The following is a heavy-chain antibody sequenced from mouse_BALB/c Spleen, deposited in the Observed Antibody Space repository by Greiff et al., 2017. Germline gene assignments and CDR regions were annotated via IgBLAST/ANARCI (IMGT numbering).Heavy chain of an antibody. D-gene: IGHD2-1*01. CDR2: IYPGGGYT. V-gene: IGHV1-63*02. CDR3: ARRYYGNYGFAY. CDR1: GYTFTNYW. J-gene: IGHJ3*01. Sequence: VQLQQSGAELVRPGTSVKISCKASGYTFTNYWLGWVKQRPGHGLEWIGDIYPGGGYTNYNEKFKGKATLTADTSSSTAYMQLSSLTSEDSAVYFCARRYYGNYGFAYWGQGTLVTVSA.